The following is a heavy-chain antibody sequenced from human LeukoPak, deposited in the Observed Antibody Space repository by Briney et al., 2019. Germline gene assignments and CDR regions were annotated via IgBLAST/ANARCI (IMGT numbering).Heavy chain of an antibody. J-gene: IGHJ4*02. D-gene: IGHD2-2*01. Sequence: ASVTVSFKASGYTFTSYYMHWVRQAPGQGLEWMGMINPSGGSTSYAQKFQGRVTMTRDTSTSTVYMELSSLRSEDTAVYYCAGAPIVVVPAAKFRFDYWGQGTLVTVSS. CDR1: GYTFTSYY. CDR3: AGAPIVVVPAAKFRFDY. V-gene: IGHV1-46*01. CDR2: INPSGGST.